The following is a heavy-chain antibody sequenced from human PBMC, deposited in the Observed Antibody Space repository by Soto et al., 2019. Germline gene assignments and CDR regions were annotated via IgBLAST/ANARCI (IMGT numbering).Heavy chain of an antibody. CDR3: ARQTIYSYGDYYFDY. CDR1: GGSISSSSYY. CDR2: IYYSGST. Sequence: SETLSLTCTVSGGSISSSSYYWGWIRQPPGKGLEWIGSIYYSGSTYYNPSLKSRVTISVDTSKNQFSLKLSSVTAADTAVYYCARQTIYSYGDYYFDYWGQGTLVTVSS. D-gene: IGHD5-18*01. V-gene: IGHV4-39*01. J-gene: IGHJ4*02.